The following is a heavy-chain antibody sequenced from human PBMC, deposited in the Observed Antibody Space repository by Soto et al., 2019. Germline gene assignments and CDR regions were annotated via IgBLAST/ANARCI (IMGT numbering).Heavy chain of an antibody. CDR3: ARDWSYALNY. CDR1: GXTFSSSG. D-gene: IGHD3-16*01. J-gene: IGHJ4*02. Sequence: GSLRLSCAASGXTFSSSGMHWVRQAPGKGLVWVSHINSDGTDTNYADSVKGRFTISIDNAKNTVYLQMKSLRAEDTAVYYCARDWSYALNYWGQGSLVTVSS. CDR2: INSDGTDT. V-gene: IGHV3-74*01.